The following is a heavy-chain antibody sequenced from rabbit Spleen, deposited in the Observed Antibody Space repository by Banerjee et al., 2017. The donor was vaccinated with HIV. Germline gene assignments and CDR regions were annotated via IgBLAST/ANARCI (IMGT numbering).Heavy chain of an antibody. J-gene: IGHJ4*01. Sequence: QSLEESGGDLVKPGASLTLTCTASGVSFSSSSYMCWVRQAPGKGLEWIACIDTGSSGFTYFATWAKGRFTCSKTSSTTVTLQMTRLTAADTATYFCARGLAVSGAVGGYANYFDLWGQGTLVTVS. V-gene: IGHV1S40*01. CDR2: IDTGSSGFT. D-gene: IGHD3-3*01. CDR3: ARGLAVSGAVGGYANYFDL. CDR1: GVSFSSSSY.